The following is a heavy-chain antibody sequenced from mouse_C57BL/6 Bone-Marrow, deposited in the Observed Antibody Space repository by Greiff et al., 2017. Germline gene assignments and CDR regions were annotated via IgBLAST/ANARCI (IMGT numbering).Heavy chain of an antibody. D-gene: IGHD3-2*02. CDR2: ISSGSSTI. Sequence: EVQVVESGGGLVKPGGSLKLSCAASGFTFSDYGMHWVRQAPEKGLEWVAYISSGSSTIYYADTVKGRFTISRDNAKNTLFLQMTSLRSEDTAMYYCASRDSSGYVAWFAYWGQGTLVTVSA. J-gene: IGHJ3*01. V-gene: IGHV5-17*01. CDR3: ASRDSSGYVAWFAY. CDR1: GFTFSDYG.